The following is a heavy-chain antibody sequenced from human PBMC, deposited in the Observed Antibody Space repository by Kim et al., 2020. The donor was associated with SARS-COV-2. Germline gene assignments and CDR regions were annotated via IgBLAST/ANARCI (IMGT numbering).Heavy chain of an antibody. CDR2: IRGSGYRP. J-gene: IGHJ1*01. CDR3: AKVSSGSSGWFEYFQH. D-gene: IGHD6-19*01. CDR1: GFTFNNYA. Sequence: GGSLRLSCAASGFTFNNYAMSWVRQAPGKGLEWVSGIRGSGYRPTYADSVKGRFTISRDNSKNTLYLQMDRLRADDTALYYCAKVSSGSSGWFEYFQHWGQGTLVTVSS. V-gene: IGHV3-23*01.